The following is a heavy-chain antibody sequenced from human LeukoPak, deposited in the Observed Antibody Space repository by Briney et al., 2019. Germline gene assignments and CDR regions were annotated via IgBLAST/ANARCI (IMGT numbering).Heavy chain of an antibody. Sequence: SETLSLTCTVSGGSISSYYWSWIRQPPGKGLEWIGYIHYSGSTNYNPSLKSRVTISVDTSKNQFSLKLSSVTAADTAVYYCARDHPYGSGSYYNGYFDYWGQGTLVTVSS. CDR3: ARDHPYGSGSYYNGYFDY. CDR2: IHYSGST. J-gene: IGHJ4*02. CDR1: GGSISSYY. D-gene: IGHD3-10*01. V-gene: IGHV4-59*01.